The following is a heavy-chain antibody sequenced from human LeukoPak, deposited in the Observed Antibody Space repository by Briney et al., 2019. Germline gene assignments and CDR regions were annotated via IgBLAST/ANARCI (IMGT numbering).Heavy chain of an antibody. J-gene: IGHJ6*02. CDR1: GSTFSTYW. CDR3: ARDSPYSTSWYRDFYYGMDV. CDR2: IKQDGSEK. V-gene: IGHV3-7*01. D-gene: IGHD6-13*01. Sequence: PGGSLRLSCAASGSTFSTYWMTWVRQAPGKGLEWVANIKQDGSEKYYVDSVRGRFTISRDDAKNSLYLQMNSLRAEDTAMYYCARDSPYSTSWYRDFYYGMDVWGQGTTVTVSS.